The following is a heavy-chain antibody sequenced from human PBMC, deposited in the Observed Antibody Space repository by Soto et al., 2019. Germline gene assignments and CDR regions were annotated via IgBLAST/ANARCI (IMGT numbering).Heavy chain of an antibody. Sequence: SETLSLTCTVSGGSISSYYWSWIRQPPGKGLEWIGYSFYSGSTKYNPSLKSRATISVDTSKTHFSLNLSSVTAADTAVYYCARDKGRYDSGMDVWGQGTTVTVSS. CDR1: GGSISSYY. D-gene: IGHD3-9*01. J-gene: IGHJ6*02. CDR2: SFYSGST. CDR3: ARDKGRYDSGMDV. V-gene: IGHV4-59*01.